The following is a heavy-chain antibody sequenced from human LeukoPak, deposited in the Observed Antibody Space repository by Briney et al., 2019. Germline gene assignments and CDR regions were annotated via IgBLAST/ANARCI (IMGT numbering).Heavy chain of an antibody. J-gene: IGHJ4*02. Sequence: GESLKISCKASGYSFTSYWIAWVRQMPGKGLEYMGFIYPGGSDTRCSPSFEGQVTISADKSITTAYLQWSCLKASDTAIYYCARHVTYSSTSSYFDYWGQGTLVTVSS. CDR3: ARHVTYSSTSSYFDY. CDR2: IYPGGSDT. D-gene: IGHD6-6*01. CDR1: GYSFTSYW. V-gene: IGHV5-51*01.